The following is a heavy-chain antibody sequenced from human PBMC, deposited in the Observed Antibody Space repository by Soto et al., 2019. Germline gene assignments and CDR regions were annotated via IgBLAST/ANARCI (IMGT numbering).Heavy chain of an antibody. J-gene: IGHJ3*02. CDR1: GFTFSSYE. V-gene: IGHV3-48*03. Sequence: PGESLKISCAASGFTFSSYEMNWVRQAPGKGLEWVSYISSSGSTIYYADSVKGRFTISRDNAKNSLYLQMNSLRAEDTAVYYCARDLGAYYYDSSGYYQGAFDIWGQGTMVTVSS. CDR3: ARDLGAYYYDSSGYYQGAFDI. CDR2: ISSSGSTI. D-gene: IGHD3-22*01.